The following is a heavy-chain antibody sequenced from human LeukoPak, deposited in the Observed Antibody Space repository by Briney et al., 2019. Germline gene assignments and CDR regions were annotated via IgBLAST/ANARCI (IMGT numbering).Heavy chain of an antibody. CDR1: GFTFSSYA. J-gene: IGHJ4*02. CDR2: ISSNGGST. D-gene: IGHD6-13*01. V-gene: IGHV3-64*01. CDR3: ARDGDTGYIDY. Sequence: GGSLRLSCAASGFTFSSYAMHWVRQAPGKGLEYVSAISSNGGSTYYANSVKGRFTISRDNSKNTLYLQMGSLRAEDMAVYYCARDGDTGYIDYWGQGTLVTVSS.